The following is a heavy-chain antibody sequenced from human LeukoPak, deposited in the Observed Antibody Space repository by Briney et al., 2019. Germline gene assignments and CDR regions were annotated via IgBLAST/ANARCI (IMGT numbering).Heavy chain of an antibody. J-gene: IGHJ5*02. D-gene: IGHD2-2*01. V-gene: IGHV3-66*01. CDR2: IYSGGST. CDR3: ARDRKYCSSTSCYNWFDP. CDR1: GFTVSSNY. Sequence: GGSLRLSCAVSGFTVSSNYMSWVRQAPGKGLEWVSVIYSGGSTYYADSVKGRFTISRDNSKNTLYLQMNSLRAEDTAVYYCARDRKYCSSTSCYNWFDPWGQGTLVTVSS.